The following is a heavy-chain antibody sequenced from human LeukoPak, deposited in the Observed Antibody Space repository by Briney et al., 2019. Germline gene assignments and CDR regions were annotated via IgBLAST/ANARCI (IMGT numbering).Heavy chain of an antibody. CDR3: ARRYTASPGERFDY. D-gene: IGHD2-2*02. Sequence: PSETLSLTCTVSGGSISNYYWTWIRQPPGKGLEWIGYIYSSGKTNYNPSLNSRVTISLDTSKNQFSLMLRSLTAADTAVYYCARRYTASPGERFDYWGQGTLVTVSS. CDR2: IYSSGKT. J-gene: IGHJ4*02. V-gene: IGHV4-59*08. CDR1: GGSISNYY.